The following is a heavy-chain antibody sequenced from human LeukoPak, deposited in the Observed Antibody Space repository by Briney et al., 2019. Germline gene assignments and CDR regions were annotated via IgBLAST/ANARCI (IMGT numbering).Heavy chain of an antibody. V-gene: IGHV3-9*01. D-gene: IGHD3-22*01. CDR2: ISWNSGSI. Sequence: GGSLRLSCAASGFTFDDYAMHWVRQAPGKGLEWVSGISWNSGSIGYADSVKGRFTISRDNAKNSLYLQMNSLRVEDTALYYCAKDLHYYDSSGYPHWGQGTLVTVSS. CDR3: AKDLHYYDSSGYPH. J-gene: IGHJ4*02. CDR1: GFTFDDYA.